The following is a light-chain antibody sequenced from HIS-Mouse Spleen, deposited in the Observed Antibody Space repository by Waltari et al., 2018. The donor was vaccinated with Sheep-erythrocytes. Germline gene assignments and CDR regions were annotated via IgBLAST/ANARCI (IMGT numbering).Light chain of an antibody. CDR1: SSDFGGFTY. Sequence: QSALTQPRSVSGSPGQSVTIPCTGTSSDFGGFTYVSWYQQPPGKAPKLMIYDVSKRPSGVPDRFSGSKSGNTASLTISGLQAEDEADYYCCSYAGSYNHVFATGTKVTVL. J-gene: IGLJ1*01. V-gene: IGLV2-11*01. CDR3: CSYAGSYNHV. CDR2: DVS.